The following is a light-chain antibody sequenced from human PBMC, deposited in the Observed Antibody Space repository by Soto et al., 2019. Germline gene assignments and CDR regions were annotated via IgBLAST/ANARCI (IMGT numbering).Light chain of an antibody. Sequence: QTVVTQEPSLTVSPGGTVTLTCGSSTGPVISTHYPYWFQQKPGQAPRTVIYDTSIRHSWTPARFSGSLLGGKAVLTLSGAQPEDEADYYCFLSYDDARVFGGGTKLTVL. CDR1: TGPVISTHY. CDR3: FLSYDDARV. J-gene: IGLJ3*02. V-gene: IGLV7-46*01. CDR2: DTS.